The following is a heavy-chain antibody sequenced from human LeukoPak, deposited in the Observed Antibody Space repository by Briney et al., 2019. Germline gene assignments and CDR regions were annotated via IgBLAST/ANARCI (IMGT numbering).Heavy chain of an antibody. D-gene: IGHD2-15*01. Sequence: ASVKVSCKASGYTFTGYYMLWVRQAPGQGLEWMGWTNPNSDGTNYAQKFQRRVTMTRDASISTAYMELSRLRSDETAVYYCARSGYCSGGSCYRYYYYGMDVWGQGTTVTVSS. CDR1: GYTFTGYY. CDR2: TNPNSDGT. J-gene: IGHJ6*02. V-gene: IGHV1-2*02. CDR3: ARSGYCSGGSCYRYYYYGMDV.